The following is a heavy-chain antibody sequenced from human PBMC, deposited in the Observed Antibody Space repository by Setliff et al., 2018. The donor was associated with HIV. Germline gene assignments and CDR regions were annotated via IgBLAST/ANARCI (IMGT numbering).Heavy chain of an antibody. CDR3: VRRKSELRLISDYMDV. CDR1: GGSTNTRNNY. J-gene: IGHJ6*03. V-gene: IGHV4-39*01. CDR2: MYYSGTT. Sequence: ETLSLTCTVSGGSTNTRNNYWGWIRQPPGLGLEWIGSMYYSGTTYHSPTLKSRVSMSMDTSRNQFSLKLSSVTAADTAIYYCVRRKSELRLISDYMDVWGKGTTVTVSS. D-gene: IGHD3-10*01.